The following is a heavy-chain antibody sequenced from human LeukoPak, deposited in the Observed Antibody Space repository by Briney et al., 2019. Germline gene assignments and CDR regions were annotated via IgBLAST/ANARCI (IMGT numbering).Heavy chain of an antibody. Sequence: GGSLRLSCAASGFTFSSYSMNWVRQAPGKGLEWISYISSSIRTTYYADSVKGRFTMSRDNSKNTLYLQMNSLRAEDTAVYYCAKNGDSERWLQPKFVTHWGQGTLVTVSS. V-gene: IGHV3-48*01. CDR2: ISSSIRTT. CDR3: AKNGDSERWLQPKFVTH. J-gene: IGHJ4*02. D-gene: IGHD5-24*01. CDR1: GFTFSSYS.